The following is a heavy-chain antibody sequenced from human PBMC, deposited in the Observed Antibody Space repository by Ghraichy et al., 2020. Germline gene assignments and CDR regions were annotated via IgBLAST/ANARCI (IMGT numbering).Heavy chain of an antibody. J-gene: IGHJ4*02. CDR3: ARSPWPPTVTTNFDY. CDR2: INPNSGGT. D-gene: IGHD4-17*01. V-gene: IGHV1-2*02. CDR1: GYTFTGYY. Sequence: ASVKVSCKASGYTFTGYYMHWVRQAPGQGLEWMGWINPNSGGTNYAQKFQGRVTMTRDTSISTAYMELSRLRSDDTAVYYCARSPWPPTVTTNFDYWGQGTLVTVSS.